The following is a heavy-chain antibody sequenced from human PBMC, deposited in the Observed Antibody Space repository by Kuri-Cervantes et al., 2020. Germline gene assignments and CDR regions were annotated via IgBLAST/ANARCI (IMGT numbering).Heavy chain of an antibody. D-gene: IGHD6-6*01. CDR1: GGSISSSSYY. CDR3: ASTPTYSSSSLWFDP. V-gene: IGHV4-39*01. CDR2: IYYSGST. J-gene: IGHJ5*02. Sequence: SETLSLTCTVSGGSISSSSYYWGWIRQPPGKGLEWIGSIYYSGSTYYNPSLKSRVTISVDTSKNQFSLKLSSVTAADTAVYYCASTPTYSSSSLWFDPWGQGALVTVSS.